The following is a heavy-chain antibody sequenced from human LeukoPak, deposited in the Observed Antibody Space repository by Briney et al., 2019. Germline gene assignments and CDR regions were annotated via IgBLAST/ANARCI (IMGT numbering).Heavy chain of an antibody. D-gene: IGHD3-22*01. CDR3: ARGGNRGYYDSSGYLGYLASDYYYYMDV. CDR2: IHTSGST. Sequence: SQTLSLTCTVSGGSISSGSYYWSWIRQPAGKGLEWIRRIHTSGSTDYNPSLKSRVTISVDTSKNQFSLKLSSVTAADTAVYYCARGGNRGYYDSSGYLGYLASDYYYYMDVWGKGTTVTVSS. V-gene: IGHV4-61*02. J-gene: IGHJ6*03. CDR1: GGSISSGSYY.